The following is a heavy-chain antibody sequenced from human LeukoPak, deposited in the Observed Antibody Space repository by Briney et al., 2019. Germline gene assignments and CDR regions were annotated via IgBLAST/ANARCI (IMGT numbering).Heavy chain of an antibody. D-gene: IGHD3-3*01. CDR2: IKQDGSQK. Sequence: PGGSLRLSCVASGFTFSSYGMHWVRQAPGKGLEWVANIKQDGSQKYYVDSVKGRFTISRDNAKNSLYLQMNSLRAEDMAVYYCARDESLGDLWSGYFDALDIWGQGTMVTVSS. J-gene: IGHJ3*02. CDR3: ARDESLGDLWSGYFDALDI. CDR1: GFTFSSYG. V-gene: IGHV3-7*01.